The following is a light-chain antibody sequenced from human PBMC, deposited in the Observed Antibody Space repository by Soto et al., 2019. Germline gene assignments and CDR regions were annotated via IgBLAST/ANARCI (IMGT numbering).Light chain of an antibody. J-gene: IGKJ1*01. Sequence: DTQMTQSPSSLSASVGDRVTITCRASQRIDNYLNWYQQKAGKAPKLLIYAASSLQSGVPSRFSGSGSGTDFPLTISSLQPEDFASYYCQQSYFTPWTFGQGTKVEIK. CDR1: QRIDNY. CDR3: QQSYFTPWT. CDR2: AAS. V-gene: IGKV1-39*01.